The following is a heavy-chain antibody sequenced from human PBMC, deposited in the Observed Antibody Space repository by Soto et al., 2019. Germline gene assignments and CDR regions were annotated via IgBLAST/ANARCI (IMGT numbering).Heavy chain of an antibody. V-gene: IGHV3-64*01. CDR3: ARRRDVGYTFDI. J-gene: IGHJ3*02. CDR2: ISSDGGNT. CDR1: GFTFSSSA. D-gene: IGHD6-13*01. Sequence: EVQLVESGGDLVQPGGSLRLSCAASGFTFSSSAMHWVRQAPGKGLEYVSSISSDGGNTYYANSVKGRFTISRDNSKNILYLQMGSLRAEDMAVYYCARRRDVGYTFDIWGQGTMVTVSS.